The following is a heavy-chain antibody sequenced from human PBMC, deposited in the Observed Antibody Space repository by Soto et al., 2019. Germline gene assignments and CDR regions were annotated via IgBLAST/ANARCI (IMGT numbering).Heavy chain of an antibody. V-gene: IGHV1-46*01. CDR1: GYTFTSTD. J-gene: IGHJ5*02. CDR3: ARGLVVEISAIPRWFDA. Sequence: ASVTVSWKAIGYTFTSTDLPWVRQAPGQGLEEMGIINPSGGSTSYARKFQGRVTMTRDTSTSTVYMELSSLRSDDTAVYYCARGLVVEISAIPRWFDAWGQ. D-gene: IGHD2-15*01. CDR2: INPSGGST.